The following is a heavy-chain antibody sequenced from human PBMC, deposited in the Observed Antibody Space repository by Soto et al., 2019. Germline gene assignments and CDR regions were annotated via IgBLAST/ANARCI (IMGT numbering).Heavy chain of an antibody. CDR1: GGSFSGYY. D-gene: IGHD2-2*01. J-gene: IGHJ5*02. CDR2: IKHSGST. CDR3: ARGRHCSSSSCFCNWFDP. V-gene: IGHV4-34*01. Sequence: QVQLQQWGAGLLKPSETLSLSCAVYGGSFSGYYWSWIRQPPGKGLAWIGEIKHSGSTNYNPSLKSRVSISVDTSKNQFSLKLSSVTAADTAVYYCARGRHCSSSSCFCNWFDPRGQGTLVSVSS.